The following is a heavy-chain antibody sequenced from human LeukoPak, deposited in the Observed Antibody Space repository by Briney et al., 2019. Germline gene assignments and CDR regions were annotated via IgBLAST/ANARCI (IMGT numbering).Heavy chain of an antibody. D-gene: IGHD6-6*01. CDR3: GAARPSEWFDP. CDR1: GFTFRSYA. Sequence: GGSLRLSCAASGFTFRSYAMSWVRQPPGKGLEWVSAISGSGGSTYYADSVKGRFTISRDNSKNTLYLQMNSLRAEDTAVYYCGAARPSEWFDPWGQGTLVTVSS. V-gene: IGHV3-23*01. J-gene: IGHJ5*02. CDR2: ISGSGGST.